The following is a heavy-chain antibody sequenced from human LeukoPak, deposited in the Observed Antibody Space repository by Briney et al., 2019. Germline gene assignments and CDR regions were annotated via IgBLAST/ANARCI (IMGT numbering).Heavy chain of an antibody. J-gene: IGHJ4*02. V-gene: IGHV3-23*01. CDR1: GFTSSSHA. CDR3: AKGGYSGYDSGGYFDY. Sequence: GGSLRLSCAASGFTSSSHAMSWVRQAPGKGLEWVSAISDSGGSTYYADSVKGRFTISRDNSKNTLYLQMNSLRAEDTAVYYCAKGGYSGYDSGGYFDYWGQGTLVTVSS. D-gene: IGHD5-12*01. CDR2: ISDSGGST.